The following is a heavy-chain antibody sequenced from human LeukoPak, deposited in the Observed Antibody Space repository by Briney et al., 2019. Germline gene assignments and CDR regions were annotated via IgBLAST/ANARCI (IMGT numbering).Heavy chain of an antibody. J-gene: IGHJ4*02. D-gene: IGHD4/OR15-4a*01. V-gene: IGHV3-11*04. Sequence: PGGSLRLSCAASGFTFSDYYMSWIRQAPGKALEWVSYVSSGSSTIYYADSVKGRFTVPRDNGKRSLYLHMNSLRAEDTAMYYCARRAGAYSHPYDYWGQGTLVTVSS. CDR2: VSSGSSTI. CDR1: GFTFSDYY. CDR3: ARRAGAYSHPYDY.